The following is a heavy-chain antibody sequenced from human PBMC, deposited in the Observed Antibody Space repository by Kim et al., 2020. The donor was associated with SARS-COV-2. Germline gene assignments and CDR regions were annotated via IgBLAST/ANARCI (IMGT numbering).Heavy chain of an antibody. CDR3: AFPGGGYYFDY. CDR1: GFSFSSYA. D-gene: IGHD6-13*01. CDR2: ISGSGDNT. J-gene: IGHJ4*02. V-gene: IGHV3-23*01. Sequence: GGSLRLSCAASGFSFSSYAMSWVRQAPGKGLEWVSAISGSGDNTYYADSVKGRFTISRDNSKNTLSLQMNSLRGEDTAVYYCAFPGGGYYFDYWGLGTLVTVSS.